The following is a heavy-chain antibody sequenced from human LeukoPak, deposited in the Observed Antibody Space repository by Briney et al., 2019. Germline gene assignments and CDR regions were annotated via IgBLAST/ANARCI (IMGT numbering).Heavy chain of an antibody. CDR2: ISSSSSFI. CDR1: EFTFSSYT. V-gene: IGHV3-21*06. Sequence: KPGGSLRLSCVASEFTFSSYTMNWVRQAPGKGLEWVSAISSSSSFIYYADSVRGRFTISRDNAKNSLYLQMNSLRAEDTAVYFCARESRGSYMDVWGKGTTVTVSS. D-gene: IGHD3-10*01. CDR3: ARESRGSYMDV. J-gene: IGHJ6*03.